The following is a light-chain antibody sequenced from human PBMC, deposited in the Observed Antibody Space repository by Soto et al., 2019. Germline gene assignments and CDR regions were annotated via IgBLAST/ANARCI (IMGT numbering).Light chain of an antibody. V-gene: IGLV2-14*01. J-gene: IGLJ2*01. Sequence: QSALTQPASVYGYPGQSITISCTGTSSDVGGYNYVSWYQQHPGKAPKLMIYDVRNRPSGVSNRFSGSKSGNTASLTISGLQDEDEADYYCSSYTSSSTRVFGAGTKLTVL. CDR2: DVR. CDR3: SSYTSSSTRV. CDR1: SSDVGGYNY.